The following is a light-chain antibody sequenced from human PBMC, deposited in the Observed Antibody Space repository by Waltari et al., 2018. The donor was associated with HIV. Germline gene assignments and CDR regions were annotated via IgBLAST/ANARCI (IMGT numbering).Light chain of an antibody. V-gene: IGKV3-11*01. Sequence: EVVFTQSPATLSLSPGETATLSCRASSTVSYYLAWYQNKPGQAPRLLIYDASNRATDTPPRFSGSGSGTDFTLTISSLEPDDSAIYYCQQRHNWLTFGGGTKVEIK. CDR3: QQRHNWLT. J-gene: IGKJ4*01. CDR2: DAS. CDR1: STVSYY.